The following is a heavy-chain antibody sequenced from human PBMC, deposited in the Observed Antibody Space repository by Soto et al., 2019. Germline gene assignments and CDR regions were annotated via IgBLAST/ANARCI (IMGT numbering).Heavy chain of an antibody. Sequence: GGSLRLSCAASGFTFNTYGRHWVRQAPGKGLEWVAVISYDGSEKYYVDSVKGRFTIYKDNTKNSLYLQMHSLRPEDTAAYYCANSPNFYCSSPNCYKYYFDHWGQGTRVTVSS. V-gene: IGHV3-30*18. J-gene: IGHJ4*02. CDR1: GFTFNTYG. CDR2: ISYDGSEK. D-gene: IGHD2-2*02. CDR3: ANSPNFYCSSPNCYKYYFDH.